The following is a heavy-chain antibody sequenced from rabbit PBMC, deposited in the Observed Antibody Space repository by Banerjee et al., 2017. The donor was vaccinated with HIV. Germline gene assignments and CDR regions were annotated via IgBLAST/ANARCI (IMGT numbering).Heavy chain of an antibody. CDR1: GFSFTNYW. J-gene: IGHJ4*01. CDR3: ARGDYGDYGHFNL. D-gene: IGHD2-1*01. V-gene: IGHV1S40*01. CDR2: IYGGSIGST. Sequence: QSLEESGGDLVKPGASLTLSCTASGFSFTNYWIWWVRQAPGKGLEWIACIYGGSIGSTHYASWAKGRFTISKTSSTTVTLQMTSLTAADTATYFCARGDYGDYGHFNLWGPGTLVTVS.